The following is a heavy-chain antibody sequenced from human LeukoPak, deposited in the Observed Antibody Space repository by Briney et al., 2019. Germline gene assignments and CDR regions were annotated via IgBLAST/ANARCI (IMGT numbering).Heavy chain of an antibody. J-gene: IGHJ4*02. CDR3: TTEEAAGPLDY. Sequence: GGSLRLFCAASGFTFSNAWMSWVRQAPGKGLEWVGRIKSKTDGGTTDYAAPVKGRFTISRDDSKNTLYLQMNSLKTEDTAVYYCTTEEAAGPLDYWGQGTLVTVSS. V-gene: IGHV3-15*01. CDR2: IKSKTDGGTT. D-gene: IGHD6-13*01. CDR1: GFTFSNAW.